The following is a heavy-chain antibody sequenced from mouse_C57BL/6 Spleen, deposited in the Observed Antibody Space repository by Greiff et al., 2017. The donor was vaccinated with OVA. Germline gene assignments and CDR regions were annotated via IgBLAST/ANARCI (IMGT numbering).Heavy chain of an antibody. CDR2: IRLKSDNYAT. Sequence: EVKLVESGGGLVQPGGSMKLSCVASGFTFSNYWMNWVRQSPEKGLEWVAQIRLKSDNYATHYAESVKGRFTISRDDSKSSVYLQMNNLRAEDTGIYYCTGPATVVELGYYYAMDYWGQGTSVTVSS. CDR1: GFTFSNYW. D-gene: IGHD1-1*01. V-gene: IGHV6-3*01. J-gene: IGHJ4*01. CDR3: TGPATVVELGYYYAMDY.